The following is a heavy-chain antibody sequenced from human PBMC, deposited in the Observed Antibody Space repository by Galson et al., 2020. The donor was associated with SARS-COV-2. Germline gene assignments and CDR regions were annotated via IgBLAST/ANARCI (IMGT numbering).Heavy chain of an antibody. Sequence: ASVTVSCKASGYTFTSYYIHWVRQAPGPGLEWMGIINPSGGGTTYAQKFQGRVTMTRDTSPSTVYMELSSLRSEDSAVYYWARDSQGGNDYNYLLFWGQGTLVTVSS. D-gene: IGHD4-4*01. CDR1: GYTFTSYY. CDR3: ARDSQGGNDYNYLLF. V-gene: IGHV1-46*01. CDR2: INPSGGGT. J-gene: IGHJ4*02.